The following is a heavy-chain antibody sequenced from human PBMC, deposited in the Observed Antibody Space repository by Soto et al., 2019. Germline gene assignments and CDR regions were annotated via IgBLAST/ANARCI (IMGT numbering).Heavy chain of an antibody. CDR1: GFTFSSYG. J-gene: IGHJ4*02. CDR2: ISYDGSNK. CDR3: AKGREGFDY. D-gene: IGHD1-26*01. Sequence: GALRLSCAASGFTFSSYGIHWVRQAPGKGLEWLAVISYDGSNKYYADSVKGRFTISRDNSKNTLYLQMNSLRAEDTAVYYCAKGREGFDYWGQGTLVTVYS. V-gene: IGHV3-30*18.